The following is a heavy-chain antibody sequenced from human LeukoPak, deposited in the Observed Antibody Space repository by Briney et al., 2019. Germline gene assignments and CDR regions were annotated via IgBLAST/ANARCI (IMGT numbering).Heavy chain of an antibody. V-gene: IGHV1-18*01. CDR1: GYTFTSYY. CDR3: AKGGAMVATIDY. J-gene: IGHJ4*02. D-gene: IGHD5-18*01. Sequence: GASVKVSCKASGYTFTSYYITWVRQAPGQGLEWVGWISAYNGRTNYAQKFQGRVTMTIDTSMTTAYMDLRSLTSDDTAMYYCAKGGAMVATIDYWGQGTLVTVSS. CDR2: ISAYNGRT.